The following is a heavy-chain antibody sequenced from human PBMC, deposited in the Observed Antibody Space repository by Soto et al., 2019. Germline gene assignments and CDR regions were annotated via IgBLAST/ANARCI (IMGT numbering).Heavy chain of an antibody. CDR2: IYYSGST. D-gene: IGHD3-10*01. CDR3: ARRDPELEAIDY. V-gene: IGHV4-39*01. Sequence: SETLSLTCTVSGGSISSSSYYWGWIRQPPGKGLEWIGSIYYSGSTYYNPSLKSRVTMSVDTSKNQFSLKLSSVTAADTAVYYCARRDPELEAIDYWGQGTLGTVSS. J-gene: IGHJ4*02. CDR1: GGSISSSSYY.